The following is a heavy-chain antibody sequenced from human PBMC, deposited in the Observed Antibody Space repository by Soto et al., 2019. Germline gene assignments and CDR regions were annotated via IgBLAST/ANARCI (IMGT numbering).Heavy chain of an antibody. CDR2: TYYRTRWSY. V-gene: IGHV6-1*01. CDR1: GDSVSSNSAA. CDR3: AGTTSHYWYYMDV. Sequence: SQTLSLTCAFSGDSVSSNSAAWNWIRQSPSRGLEWLGRTYYRTRWSYDYAVSVRSRITVNPDTSKNQFSLQLTSVTPEDTAVYYCAGTTSHYWYYMDVWGKGTTVTVSS. D-gene: IGHD1-7*01. J-gene: IGHJ6*03.